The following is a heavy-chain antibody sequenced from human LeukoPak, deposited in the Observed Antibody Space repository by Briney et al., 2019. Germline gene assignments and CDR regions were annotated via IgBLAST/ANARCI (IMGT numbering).Heavy chain of an antibody. CDR2: FDPENGET. J-gene: IGHJ3*01. D-gene: IGHD3-22*01. CDR3: ATDRKDSSGYWYNGFDF. CDR1: GYTFTSYY. V-gene: IGHV1-24*01. Sequence: ASVKVSCKASGYTFTSYYMHWVRQAPGKGLEWMGGFDPENGETIYAQKFQGRVTMTEDTSTDTAYMELSSLRSEDTAVYYCATDRKDSSGYWYNGFDFWGQGTMVTVSS.